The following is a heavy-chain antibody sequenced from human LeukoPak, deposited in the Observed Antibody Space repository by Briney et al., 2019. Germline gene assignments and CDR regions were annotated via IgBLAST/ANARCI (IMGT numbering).Heavy chain of an antibody. J-gene: IGHJ4*02. CDR3: ARDVGYCSGGSCYTYYFDY. D-gene: IGHD2-15*01. CDR2: ISSSSSYI. CDR1: GFTFSSYW. V-gene: IGHV3-21*01. Sequence: GGSLRLSCAASGFTFSSYWMHWVRQAPGKGLEWVSSISSSSSYIYYADSVKGRFTISRDNAKNSLYLQMNSLRAEDTAVYYCARDVGYCSGGSCYTYYFDYWGQGTLVTVPS.